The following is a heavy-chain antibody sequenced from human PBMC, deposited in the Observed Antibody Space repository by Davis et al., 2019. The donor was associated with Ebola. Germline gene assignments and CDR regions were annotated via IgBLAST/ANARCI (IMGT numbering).Heavy chain of an antibody. CDR2: INPSGGST. V-gene: IGHV1-46*01. CDR3: ARMDYRRLTAAIYYYYYYGMDV. D-gene: IGHD2-2*02. J-gene: IGHJ6*02. CDR1: GYTFTSYY. Sequence: ASVKVSCKASGYTFTSYYMHWVRQAPGPGLEWMGIINPSGGSTSYAQKFQGRVTMTRDTSTSTVYMELSSLRSEDTAVYYCARMDYRRLTAAIYYYYYYGMDVWGQGTTVTVSS.